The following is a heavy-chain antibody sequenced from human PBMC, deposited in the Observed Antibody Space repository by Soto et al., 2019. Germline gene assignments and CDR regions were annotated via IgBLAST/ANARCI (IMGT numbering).Heavy chain of an antibody. V-gene: IGHV3-33*01. J-gene: IGHJ6*03. CDR1: GFTFSSYG. CDR2: IWYDGSNK. Sequence: GGSLRLSCAASGFTFSSYGMHWVRQAPGKGLEWVAVIWYDGSNKYYADSVKGRFTISRDNSKNTLYLQMNSLRAEDTAVYYCARAIHLYKNYTHAWGRETRLTSP. D-gene: IGHD1-1*01. CDR3: ARAIHLYKNYTHA.